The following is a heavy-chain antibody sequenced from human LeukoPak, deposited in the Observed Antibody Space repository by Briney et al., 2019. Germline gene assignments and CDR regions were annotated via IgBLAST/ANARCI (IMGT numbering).Heavy chain of an antibody. Sequence: SETLSLTCTVSGGSISSSSDYWGWIRQPPGKGLEWIGRIYYSGSTYYNPSLKSRVTISVDTSKNQFSLKLSSVTAADTAVYYCARDNPDPGTREGAFDIWGQGTMVTVSS. D-gene: IGHD1-14*01. CDR3: ARDNPDPGTREGAFDI. CDR2: IYYSGST. J-gene: IGHJ3*02. CDR1: GGSISSSSDY. V-gene: IGHV4-39*07.